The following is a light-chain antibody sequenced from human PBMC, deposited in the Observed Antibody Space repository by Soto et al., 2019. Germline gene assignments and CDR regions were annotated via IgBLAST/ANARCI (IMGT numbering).Light chain of an antibody. V-gene: IGKV3-15*01. J-gene: IGKJ1*01. CDR3: QQYDDWPPT. CDR1: QSISTN. CDR2: GAS. Sequence: DIVLAQSPVTLSASPGERATLSCRASQSISTNLGWYQQTPGQSPRLLIYGASTRAPGIPVRFSGSGSGTEFTLSISSLQSEDFAVYYCQQYDDWPPTFGQGTKVEIK.